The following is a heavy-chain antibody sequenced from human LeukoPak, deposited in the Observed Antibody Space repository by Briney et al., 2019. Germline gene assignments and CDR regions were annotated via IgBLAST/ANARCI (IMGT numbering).Heavy chain of an antibody. CDR1: GGSISSYY. J-gene: IGHJ4*02. Sequence: SETLSLTCTVSGGSISSYYWSWIRQPPGKGLEWIGYIYYSGSTNYNPSLKSRVTISVDTSKNQFSLKLSSVTAADTAVYYCARGRHSSSSGDYWGQGTLVTVSS. D-gene: IGHD6-6*01. CDR2: IYYSGST. V-gene: IGHV4-59*01. CDR3: ARGRHSSSSGDY.